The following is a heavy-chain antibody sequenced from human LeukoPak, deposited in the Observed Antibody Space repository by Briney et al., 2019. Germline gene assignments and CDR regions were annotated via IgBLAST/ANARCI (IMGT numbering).Heavy chain of an antibody. V-gene: IGHV4-59*08. CDR1: GVSISSYY. D-gene: IGHD1-26*01. Sequence: SETLSLTCTVSGVSISSYYWSWIRQPPGKGLEWIGYIYYSGSTNYNPSLKSRVTISVDTSKNQFSLKLSSPTAADTAVYYCARHGGGSYTIDYWGQGTLVTVSS. J-gene: IGHJ4*02. CDR3: ARHGGGSYTIDY. CDR2: IYYSGST.